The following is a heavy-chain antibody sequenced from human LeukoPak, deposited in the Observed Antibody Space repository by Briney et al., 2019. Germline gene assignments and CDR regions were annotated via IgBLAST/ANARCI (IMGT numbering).Heavy chain of an antibody. CDR2: ISGSSSSSDGGAI. Sequence: PGGSLRLSCTASGFTFSTYSMNWVRQAPGRGLEWVSYISGSSSSSDGGAIQYADSVKGRFTISRDNDKNSLYLQMNSLRDEDTAVYYCTTGEGFNYYDSSGYWRDWGQGTLVTVSS. J-gene: IGHJ4*02. D-gene: IGHD3-22*01. CDR1: GFTFSTYS. CDR3: TTGEGFNYYDSSGYWRD. V-gene: IGHV3-48*02.